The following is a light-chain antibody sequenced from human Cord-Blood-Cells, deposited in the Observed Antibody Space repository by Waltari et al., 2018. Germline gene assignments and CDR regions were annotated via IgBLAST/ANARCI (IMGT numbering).Light chain of an antibody. CDR1: QRVSSH. Sequence: EIVMTHSPATLSVSPGERATLSCKASQRVSSHLTWYQQKPGQAPRLLVYGASTRATGIPAMFSGSGSGTEFTLTISSLQSEDCAVYYGQQYNNWPPYTFGQGTKLAIK. J-gene: IGKJ2*01. CDR3: QQYNNWPPYT. V-gene: IGKV3-15*01. CDR2: GAS.